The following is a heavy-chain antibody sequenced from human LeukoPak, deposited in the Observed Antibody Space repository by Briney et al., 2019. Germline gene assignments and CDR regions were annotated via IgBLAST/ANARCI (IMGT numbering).Heavy chain of an antibody. Sequence: SETLSLTCTVSGGSISSYYWSWIRQTPGKGLEWIGYIYYSGSTNFNPSLKSRVTISVDTSKNQFSLILNSVTDADTALYYCARETRGSNYLYYYMDVWGKGTTVTVSS. D-gene: IGHD3-10*01. J-gene: IGHJ6*03. CDR3: ARETRGSNYLYYYMDV. V-gene: IGHV4-59*12. CDR2: IYYSGST. CDR1: GGSISSYY.